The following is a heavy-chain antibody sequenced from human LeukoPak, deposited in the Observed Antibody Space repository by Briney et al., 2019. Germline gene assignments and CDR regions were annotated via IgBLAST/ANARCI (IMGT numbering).Heavy chain of an antibody. CDR1: GFTFSSYS. CDR2: ISSSSSYI. D-gene: IGHD5-12*01. CDR3: ARGHSGYDSVGDY. J-gene: IGHJ4*02. Sequence: GGSLRLSCAASGFTFSSYSMNWVRQAPGKGLEWVSSISSSSSYIYYADSVKGRFTISRDNAKNSLYLQMNSLRAEDTAVYYCARGHSGYDSVGDYWGQGTLVTVSS. V-gene: IGHV3-21*04.